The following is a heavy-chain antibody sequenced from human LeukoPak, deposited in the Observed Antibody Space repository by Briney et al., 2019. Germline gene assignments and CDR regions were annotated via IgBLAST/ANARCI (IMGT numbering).Heavy chain of an antibody. Sequence: SETLSLTCTVSGGSISSGSYYWSWIRQPAGKGLEWIGRIYTSGSTNYNPSLKSRVTISVDTSKNQFSLKLSSVTAADTAVYYCARVVFYDSSGCRYYYYMDVWGKGTTVTVSS. CDR1: GGSISSGSYY. J-gene: IGHJ6*03. V-gene: IGHV4-61*02. CDR3: ARVVFYDSSGCRYYYYMDV. CDR2: IYTSGST. D-gene: IGHD3-22*01.